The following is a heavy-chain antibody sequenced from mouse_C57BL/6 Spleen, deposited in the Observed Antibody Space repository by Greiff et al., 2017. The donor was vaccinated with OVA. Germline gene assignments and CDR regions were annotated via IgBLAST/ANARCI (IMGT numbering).Heavy chain of an antibody. D-gene: IGHD2-5*01. V-gene: IGHV1-19*01. Sequence: EVQLQESGPVLVKPGASVKMSCKASGYTFTDYYMNWVKQSHGKSLEWIGVINPYNGGTSYNQKFKGKATLTVDKSSSTAYMELNSLTSEDSAVYYCARGRNYYSNLYAMDYWGQGTSVTVSS. CDR1: GYTFTDYY. J-gene: IGHJ4*01. CDR3: ARGRNYYSNLYAMDY. CDR2: INPYNGGT.